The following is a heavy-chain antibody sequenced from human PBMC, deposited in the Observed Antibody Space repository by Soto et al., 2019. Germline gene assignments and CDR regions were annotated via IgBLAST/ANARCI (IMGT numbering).Heavy chain of an antibody. J-gene: IGHJ3*02. V-gene: IGHV3-9*01. Sequence: EVRLVESGGGLVQPGRSLRLSCVASGFTFNDYAMHWVRQVPGKGLEWVSSISWKSGSRGDVDSVKGRFTISRDNPETSLFLQMNSLRPEDTALYYCAKEWVWGGEGRCALDIWGQGTMVTVSS. CDR1: GFTFNDYA. CDR3: AKEWVWGGEGRCALDI. D-gene: IGHD3-16*01. CDR2: ISWKSGSR.